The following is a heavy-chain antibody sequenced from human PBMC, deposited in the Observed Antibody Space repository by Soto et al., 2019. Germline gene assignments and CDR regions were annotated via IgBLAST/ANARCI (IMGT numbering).Heavy chain of an antibody. CDR2: ISDVEDAT. D-gene: IGHD2-21*02. V-gene: IGHV3-23*01. J-gene: IGHJ4*02. CDR3: VKGTRLLPNLSGSLSRRY. Sequence: PGGSLRLSCAASGLTFSNHAMTWVRQSPGKGLEWVSTISDVEDATYSADSVKGRFTTSRDNSKNLVFLQMDNMRAEGTVVYFCVKGTRLLPNLSGSLSRRYWCQATPVSVS. CDR1: GLTFSNHA.